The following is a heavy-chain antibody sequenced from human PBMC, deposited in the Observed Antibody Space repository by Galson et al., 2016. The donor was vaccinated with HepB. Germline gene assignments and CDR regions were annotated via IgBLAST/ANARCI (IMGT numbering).Heavy chain of an antibody. CDR3: ARDYPGSSGNVGTFDI. V-gene: IGHV3-53*01. CDR2: IYSGGGT. Sequence: SLRLSCAASGFTVSRYYTSWVRQAPGKGLEWVSVIYSGGGTFYADSVKGRFTISRDNSRNTLYVQMNNLRAEDTAVYYCARDYPGSSGNVGTFDIWGQGTMVAVSS. CDR1: GFTVSRYY. J-gene: IGHJ3*02. D-gene: IGHD6-19*01.